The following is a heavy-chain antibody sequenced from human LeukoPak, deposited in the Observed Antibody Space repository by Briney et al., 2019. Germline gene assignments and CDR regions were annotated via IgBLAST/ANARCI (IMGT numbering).Heavy chain of an antibody. D-gene: IGHD4-11*01. V-gene: IGHV4-4*07. CDR3: ARESTTVGAIGAFDI. J-gene: IGHJ3*02. CDR2: IHTRGTL. CDR1: GGSFTTYQ. Sequence: SETLSLTCSVSGGSFTTYQWTWLRQTAGWGLEWIGRIHTRGTLNYNPSIQSRVTMSVDTAKRQFSLKLSSVTAADTAVYYCARESTTVGAIGAFDIWGQGTMVAVSS.